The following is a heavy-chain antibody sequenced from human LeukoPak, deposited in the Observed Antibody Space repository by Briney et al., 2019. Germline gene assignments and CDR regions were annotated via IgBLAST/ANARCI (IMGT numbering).Heavy chain of an antibody. V-gene: IGHV3-20*04. CDR3: ARGGITIFGVVSYMDV. D-gene: IGHD3-3*01. CDR1: GFTFDDYG. Sequence: GGSLRLSCAASGFTFDDYGMSWVRQAPGKGLEWVSGINWNGGSTGYADSVKGRFTTSRDNAKNSLYLQMNSLRAEDTALYYCARGGITIFGVVSYMDVWGKGTTVTVSS. J-gene: IGHJ6*03. CDR2: INWNGGST.